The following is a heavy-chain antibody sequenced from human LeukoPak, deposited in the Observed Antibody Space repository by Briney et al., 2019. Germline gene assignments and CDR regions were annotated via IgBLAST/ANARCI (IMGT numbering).Heavy chain of an antibody. V-gene: IGHV3-30*18. D-gene: IGHD3-3*01. CDR1: GFTFSSYG. J-gene: IGHJ4*02. CDR3: AKSIHDFWSGSDY. CDR2: ISYDGSNK. Sequence: GGSLRLSCAASGFTFSSYGMHWVRQAPGKGLEWVAVISYDGSNKYYADSVKGRFTISRDNSKNTLYLQMNSLRAEDTAVYYCAKSIHDFWSGSDYWGQGTLVTVSS.